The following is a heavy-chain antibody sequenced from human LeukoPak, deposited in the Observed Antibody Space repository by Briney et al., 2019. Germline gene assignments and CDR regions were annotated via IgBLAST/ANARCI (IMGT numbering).Heavy chain of an antibody. CDR1: GGSISSSSYY. V-gene: IGHV4-39*01. Sequence: PSETLSLTCTVSGGSISSSSYYWGWIRQPPGKGLEWIGSIYYSGSTYYNPSLKSRVTISVDTSKNQFSLKLSSVTAADTAVYYCARRKYYYDSSGPWNWFDPWGQGTLVTVSS. CDR2: IYYSGST. D-gene: IGHD3-22*01. J-gene: IGHJ5*02. CDR3: ARRKYYYDSSGPWNWFDP.